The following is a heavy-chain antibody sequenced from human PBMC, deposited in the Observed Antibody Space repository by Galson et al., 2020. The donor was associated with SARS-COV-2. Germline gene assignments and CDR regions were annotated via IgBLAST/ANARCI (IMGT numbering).Heavy chain of an antibody. CDR3: AREGDSSSWYGYGMDV. CDR2: IWYDGSNK. CDR1: GFTFSSYG. D-gene: IGHD6-13*01. V-gene: IGHV3-33*01. Sequence: EGSLRLSCAASGFTFSSYGMHWVRQAPGKGLEWVAVIWYDGSNKYYADSVKGRFTISRDNSKNTLYLQMNSLRAEDTAVYYCAREGDSSSWYGYGMDVWGQGTTVTVSS. J-gene: IGHJ6*02.